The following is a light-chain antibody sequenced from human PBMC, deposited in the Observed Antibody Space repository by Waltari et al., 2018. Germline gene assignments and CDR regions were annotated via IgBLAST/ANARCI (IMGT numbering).Light chain of an antibody. CDR1: TRDVGSYDL. V-gene: IGLV2-23*02. CDR3: CSYAGRGTYV. Sequence: QSALTQPASVSGTPGQSITIPCSGTTRDVGSYDLVPWYQQHPGEAPKLLICEVFKRPPDTSSRFSGAKSGSTASLTISGLQPEDEADYYCCSYAGRGTYVFGSGTKVTVL. CDR2: EVF. J-gene: IGLJ1*01.